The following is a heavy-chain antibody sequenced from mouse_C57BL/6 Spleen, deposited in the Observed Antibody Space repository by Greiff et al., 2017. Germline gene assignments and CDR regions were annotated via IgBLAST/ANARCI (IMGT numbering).Heavy chain of an antibody. D-gene: IGHD1-1*01. CDR2: IDPETGGT. CDR1: GYTFTDYE. V-gene: IGHV1-15*01. J-gene: IGHJ2*01. CDR3: TRWPEFITTVVAKGFDY. Sequence: VQLQQSGAELVRPGASVTLSCKASGYTFTDYEMHWVKQTPVHGLEWIGAIDPETGGTAYNQKFKGKAILTADKSSSTAYMELRSLTSEDSAVYYCTRWPEFITTVVAKGFDYWGQGTTLTVSS.